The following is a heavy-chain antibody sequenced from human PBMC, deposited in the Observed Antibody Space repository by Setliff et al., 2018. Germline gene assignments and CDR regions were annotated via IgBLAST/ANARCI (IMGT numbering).Heavy chain of an antibody. Sequence: PGGSLRLSCAASGFTFNAYAMSWVRQAPGKGLEWVANIKQDGSEKYYVDSVKGRFTISRDNAKNSLYLQMNSLRAEDTAVYYCARDRGSGSYFLRYFDYWGQGTLVTVSS. J-gene: IGHJ4*02. CDR3: ARDRGSGSYFLRYFDY. CDR2: IKQDGSEK. V-gene: IGHV3-7*01. D-gene: IGHD1-26*01. CDR1: GFTFNAYA.